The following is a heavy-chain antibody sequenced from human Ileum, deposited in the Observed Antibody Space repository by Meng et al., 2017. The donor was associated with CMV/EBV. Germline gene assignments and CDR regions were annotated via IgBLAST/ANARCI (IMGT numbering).Heavy chain of an antibody. CDR2: IYYSGNT. CDR3: ARVRDYYESSGYIDN. J-gene: IGHJ4*02. Sequence: GSLRLSCSVSGASVSTASYYWTWIRQPPGKGPEWIGYIYYSGNTRDNPSLKSRVTISVDTPKNQFSLRLSSVTAADTAVYYCARVRDYYESSGYIDNWGQGVQVTVPQ. D-gene: IGHD3-22*01. V-gene: IGHV4-61*01. CDR1: GASVSTASYY.